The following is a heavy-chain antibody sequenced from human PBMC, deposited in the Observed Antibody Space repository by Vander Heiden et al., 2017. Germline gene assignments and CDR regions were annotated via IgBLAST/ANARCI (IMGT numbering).Heavy chain of an antibody. D-gene: IGHD1-26*01. CDR1: GFTFSSYA. J-gene: IGHJ5*02. CDR2: ISGSGGST. Sequence: DVQLLESGGGLVQPGGYLRLSCAASGFTFSSYAMSWGSQAPGKGLEWVSAISGSGGSTYYADSVKGRFTISRDNSKNTLYLQMNSLRAEDTAVYYCAKDRSQLVVVGASWGQGTLVTVSS. V-gene: IGHV3-23*01. CDR3: AKDRSQLVVVGAS.